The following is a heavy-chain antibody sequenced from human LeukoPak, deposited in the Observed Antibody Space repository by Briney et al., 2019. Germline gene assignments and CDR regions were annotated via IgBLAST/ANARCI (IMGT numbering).Heavy chain of an antibody. CDR3: AREKGYSYGFDY. CDR1: GVSMSSYY. J-gene: IGHJ4*02. CDR2: IYYSGST. V-gene: IGHV4-59*01. D-gene: IGHD5-18*01. Sequence: SETLSLTCTVSGVSMSSYYWSWIRQSPGKGLEWIGYIYYSGSTNYNPSLKSRVTISVDTSKSQFSLKLSSVTAADTAVYYCAREKGYSYGFDYWGQGTLVTVSS.